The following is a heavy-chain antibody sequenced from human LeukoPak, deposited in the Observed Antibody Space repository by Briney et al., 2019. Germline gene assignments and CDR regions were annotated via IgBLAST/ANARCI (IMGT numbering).Heavy chain of an antibody. V-gene: IGHV4-39*01. D-gene: IGHD5-24*01. Sequence: PSETLSLTCIVSGGSISSAAYHWGWIRQSPGKGLEWIATVSYTGGTYYNPSLKSRVTISLDTSRNQLSLELTSVTAADTAAYYCAGSSVEMATWTDYWGQGALVTVSP. J-gene: IGHJ4*02. CDR1: GGSISSAAYH. CDR2: VSYTGGT. CDR3: AGSSVEMATWTDY.